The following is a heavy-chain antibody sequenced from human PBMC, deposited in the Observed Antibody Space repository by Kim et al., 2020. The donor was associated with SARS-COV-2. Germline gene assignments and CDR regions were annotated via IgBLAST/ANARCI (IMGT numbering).Heavy chain of an antibody. CDR3: ARGSSWNRRLDFCRLDY. V-gene: IGHV3-11*06. J-gene: IGHJ4*02. D-gene: IGHD3-3*01. Sequence: SVKGRFTISRDNDKNTLHLEMSRLRAEDTAVYYCARGSSWNRRLDFCRLDYWGQGALVTVSS.